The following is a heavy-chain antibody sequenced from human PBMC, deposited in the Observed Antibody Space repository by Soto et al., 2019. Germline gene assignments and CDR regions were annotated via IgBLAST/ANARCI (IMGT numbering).Heavy chain of an antibody. Sequence: SSETLSLTCTVSGASINDYYWSWIRQTPGKGLEWVGFMYYSETTKYNPSLKGRVNMSLDTSKNQVSLHLKSVTAADTAVYYCARANSSTWYKLEYKWFDPWGQGTLVTVSS. J-gene: IGHJ5*02. CDR2: MYYSETT. CDR3: ARANSSTWYKLEYKWFDP. D-gene: IGHD6-13*01. V-gene: IGHV4-59*01. CDR1: GASINDYY.